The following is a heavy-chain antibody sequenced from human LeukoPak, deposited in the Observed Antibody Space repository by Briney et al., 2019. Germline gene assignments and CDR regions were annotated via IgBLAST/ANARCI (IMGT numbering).Heavy chain of an antibody. Sequence: GASVKVSCKVSGYTLTELFMHWVRQAPGKGLEWMGWISAYNGNTNDAQKLQGSVTMTTDTSTSTAYMELTGVRSDDTAVYYRARLHYYDSSGYFDHWGQGTLVTVSS. CDR3: ARLHYYDSSGYFDH. J-gene: IGHJ4*02. CDR2: ISAYNGNT. CDR1: GYTLTELF. V-gene: IGHV1-18*01. D-gene: IGHD3-22*01.